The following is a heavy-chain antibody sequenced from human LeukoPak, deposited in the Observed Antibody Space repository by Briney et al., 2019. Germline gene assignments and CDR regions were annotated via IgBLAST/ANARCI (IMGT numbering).Heavy chain of an antibody. Sequence: GGSLRLSCAASGFTFSGSAMHWVRQASGKGLEWVGRIRSKANSYATAYAASVKGRFTISRDDSKNTAYLQMNSLKTEDTAVYYCTRSGDSTPFDYWGQGTLVTVSS. CDR1: GFTFSGSA. D-gene: IGHD1-14*01. CDR2: IRSKANSYAT. CDR3: TRSGDSTPFDY. J-gene: IGHJ4*02. V-gene: IGHV3-73*01.